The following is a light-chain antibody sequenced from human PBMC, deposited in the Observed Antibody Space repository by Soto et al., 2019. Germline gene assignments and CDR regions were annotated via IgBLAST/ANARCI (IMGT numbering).Light chain of an antibody. CDR3: QQSYRTPLT. Sequence: DIQMTQSPSSLSAFVGDRVTITCRASQSISDYLNWYQQKMGKAPKLLIHDASRLQSGVPSRFSGSGSGTDFTLTISSLQPEDFATYYCQQSYRTPLTFGPGTKVDIK. J-gene: IGKJ3*01. V-gene: IGKV1-39*01. CDR2: DAS. CDR1: QSISDY.